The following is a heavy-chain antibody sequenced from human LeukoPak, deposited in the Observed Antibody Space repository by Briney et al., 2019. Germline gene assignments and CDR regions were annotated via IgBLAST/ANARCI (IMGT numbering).Heavy chain of an antibody. CDR3: ARGIYYLIEY. J-gene: IGHJ4*02. Sequence: SETLSLTCAVSGYSISSGDYWGWIRQSPGKGLEWIGNIFHSGSTYHNPSLKSRVTISVDTSKNEFSLKLSSVTAADTAVYYCARGIYYLIEYWGQGALVTVSS. CDR2: IFHSGST. CDR1: GYSISSGDY. D-gene: IGHD3-10*01. V-gene: IGHV4-38-2*01.